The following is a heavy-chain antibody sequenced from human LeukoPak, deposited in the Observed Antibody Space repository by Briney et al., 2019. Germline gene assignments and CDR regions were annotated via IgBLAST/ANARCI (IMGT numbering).Heavy chain of an antibody. CDR3: ARGGTIAVAGNNWFDP. J-gene: IGHJ5*02. Sequence: SETLSLTCAVYGGSFSGYYWNWIRQPPGKGLEWIGEINHSGSTKYNPSLKSRVTISVHTSKNQFSLRLSSVTAADTAVYYCARGGTIAVAGNNWFDPWGQGTLVTVSS. D-gene: IGHD6-19*01. V-gene: IGHV4-34*01. CDR1: GGSFSGYY. CDR2: INHSGST.